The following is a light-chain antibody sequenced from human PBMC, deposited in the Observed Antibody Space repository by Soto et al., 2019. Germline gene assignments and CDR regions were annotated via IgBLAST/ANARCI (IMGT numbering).Light chain of an antibody. CDR2: EVS. CDR3: SSYAGSRGV. CDR1: SSDVGGYNY. Sequence: QSALTRPPSASGSPGQSVTISCTGTSSDVGGYNYVSWYQQHPGKAPKLMIYEVSKRPSGVPDRFTGSKSGNTGSLTVSGLHAQGETHYYCSSYAGSRGVFGGGTKLTVL. J-gene: IGLJ2*01. V-gene: IGLV2-8*01.